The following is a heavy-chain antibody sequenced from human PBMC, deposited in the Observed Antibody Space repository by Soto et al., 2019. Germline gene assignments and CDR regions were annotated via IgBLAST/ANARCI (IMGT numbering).Heavy chain of an antibody. J-gene: IGHJ4*02. CDR2: ISSSSSYT. D-gene: IGHD6-13*01. V-gene: IGHV3-11*06. CDR1: GFTFSDYY. CDR3: ATRGGSSSR. Sequence: GGSLRLSCAAAGFTFSDYYMSWIRQAPGKGLEWVSYISSSSSYTNYADSVKGRFTISRDNAKNSLYLQMNSLRAEDTAVYYCATRGGSSSRWGQGTLVTVSS.